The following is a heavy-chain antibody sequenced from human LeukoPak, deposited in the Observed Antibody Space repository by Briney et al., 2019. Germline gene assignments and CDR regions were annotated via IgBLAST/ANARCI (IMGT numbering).Heavy chain of an antibody. CDR1: GFMFSRYW. J-gene: IGHJ4*02. D-gene: IGHD5-24*01. CDR3: ARVPAMAGTYFDY. Sequence: GGSLRLSCAASGFMFSRYWMTWVRQAPGKGLERVANIKEDGSEKYYVDSVKGRFTISRDNAENSLYLQMNSLRVEDTALYYCARVPAMAGTYFDYWGQGSLVTVSS. V-gene: IGHV3-7*04. CDR2: IKEDGSEK.